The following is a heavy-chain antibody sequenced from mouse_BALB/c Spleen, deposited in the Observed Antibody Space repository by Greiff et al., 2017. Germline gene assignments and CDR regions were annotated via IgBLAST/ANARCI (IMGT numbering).Heavy chain of an antibody. J-gene: IGHJ4*01. CDR2: INPSSGYT. V-gene: IGHV1-4*02. D-gene: IGHD2-10*01. CDR3: ARAYYGNYAVLDY. CDR1: GYTFPSYT. Sequence: QVQLQQSAAELARPGASVKMSCKASGYTFPSYTMHWVKQRPGQGLEWIGYINPSSGYTEYNQKFKDKTTLTADKSSSTAYMQLSSLTSEDSAVYYCARAYYGNYAVLDYWGQGTSVTVSS.